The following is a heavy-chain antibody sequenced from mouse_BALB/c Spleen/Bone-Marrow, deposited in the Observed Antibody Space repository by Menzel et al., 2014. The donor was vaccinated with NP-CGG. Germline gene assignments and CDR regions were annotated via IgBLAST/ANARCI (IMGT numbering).Heavy chain of an antibody. V-gene: IGHV1-9*01. J-gene: IGHJ2*01. CDR1: GYTFSSFW. CDR2: ILPGSDST. CDR3: ARGDRYDVRFDY. Sequence: QVQLQQSGAELMKPGASAKISCKATGYTFSSFWIEWVKQRPGHGLEWIGEILPGSDSTNYNEKFKGKATFTADTSSNTAYMQLSSLTSEDSAVYYCARGDRYDVRFDYWGQGTTLTVSS. D-gene: IGHD2-14*01.